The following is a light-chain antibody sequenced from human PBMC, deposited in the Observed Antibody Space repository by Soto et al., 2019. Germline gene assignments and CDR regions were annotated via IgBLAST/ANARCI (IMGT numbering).Light chain of an antibody. CDR1: QSVSST. Sequence: EILMTQSPATLSVSPGERATLSCRASQSVSSTLAWYQQKPGQAPRLLIYGASTRATGIPARFSGSGSGTEFTLTISSLQSEDFAVYYCQQYNNWPLWTFGQGTKVDIK. CDR2: GAS. CDR3: QQYNNWPLWT. J-gene: IGKJ1*01. V-gene: IGKV3-15*01.